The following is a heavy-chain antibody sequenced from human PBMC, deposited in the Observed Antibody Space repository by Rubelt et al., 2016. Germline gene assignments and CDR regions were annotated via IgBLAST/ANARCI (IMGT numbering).Heavy chain of an antibody. CDR2: IRYDESNK. D-gene: IGHD3-3*01. CDR3: ATDVTYYDFWSGYYKDY. CDR1: GFTLSNYG. J-gene: IGHJ4*02. Sequence: GSGGGVVQPGGSLRVSCVASGFTLSNYGMHWVRQAPGKGLEWVAFIRYDESNKYYADSVKGRFTISRDISKNTLYLQMNSLRAEDTAVYYCATDVTYYDFWSGYYKDYWGQGTLVTVSS. V-gene: IGHV3-30*02.